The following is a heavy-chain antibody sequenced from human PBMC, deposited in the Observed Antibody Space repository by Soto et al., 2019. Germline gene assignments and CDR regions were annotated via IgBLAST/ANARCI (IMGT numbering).Heavy chain of an antibody. Sequence: GGSLRLSCAASGFTFSSYAMSWVRQAPGKGLEWVSAISGSGGSTYYADSVKGRFTISRDNSKNTLYLQMNSLRAEDTAVYYCARSPIVVVTAMGTTHSQNYFDYWGQGTLVTVSS. CDR3: ARSPIVVVTAMGTTHSQNYFDY. CDR1: GFTFSSYA. J-gene: IGHJ4*02. CDR2: ISGSGGST. D-gene: IGHD2-21*02. V-gene: IGHV3-23*01.